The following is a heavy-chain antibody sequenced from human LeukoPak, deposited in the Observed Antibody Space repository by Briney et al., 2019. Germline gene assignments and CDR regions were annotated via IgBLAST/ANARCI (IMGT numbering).Heavy chain of an antibody. CDR3: ASRDGVLRYFDWSYYFDY. CDR1: GGSISSSSYY. Sequence: SETLSLTCTVSGGSISSSSYYWGWIRQPPGKGLEWIGSIYYSGSTYYNPSLKSRVTISADTSKNQFSLKLSSVTAADTAVYYCASRDGVLRYFDWSYYFDYWGQGTLVTVSS. V-gene: IGHV4-39*07. CDR2: IYYSGST. D-gene: IGHD3-9*01. J-gene: IGHJ4*02.